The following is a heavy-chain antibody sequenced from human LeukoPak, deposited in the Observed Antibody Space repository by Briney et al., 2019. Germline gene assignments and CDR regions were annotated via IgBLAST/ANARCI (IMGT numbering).Heavy chain of an antibody. CDR3: ARGSIGYTFAY. J-gene: IGHJ4*02. CDR1: NDSISSGDYY. CDR2: IYNSGST. D-gene: IGHD6-13*01. Sequence: SETLSLTCTVSNDSISSGDYYWNWIRQHPEQGLEWIGYIYNSGSTDLNPSLKSRVFISIDTSKNQFSLRLSSVTVADTAMYYCARGSIGYTFAYWGQGTLVTVSS. V-gene: IGHV4-31*03.